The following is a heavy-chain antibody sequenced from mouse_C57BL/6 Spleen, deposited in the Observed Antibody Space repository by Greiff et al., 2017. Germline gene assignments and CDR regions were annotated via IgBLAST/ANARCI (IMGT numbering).Heavy chain of an antibody. CDR2: IYPGDGDT. V-gene: IGHV1-82*01. CDR1: GYAFSSSW. D-gene: IGHD3-3*01. Sequence: QVQLQQSGPELVKPGASVKISCKASGYAFSSSWMNWVKQRPGKGLEWIGRIYPGDGDTNYNGKFKGKATLTADKSSSTAYMQLSSLTSEDSAVYFCASGGRDYWGQGTTLTVSS. J-gene: IGHJ2*01. CDR3: ASGGRDY.